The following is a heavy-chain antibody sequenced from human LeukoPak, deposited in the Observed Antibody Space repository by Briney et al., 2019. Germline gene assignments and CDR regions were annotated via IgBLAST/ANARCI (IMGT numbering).Heavy chain of an antibody. CDR3: ARAPSGSYYEAFDI. CDR2: MNPNSGNT. D-gene: IGHD1-26*01. J-gene: IGHJ3*02. Sequence: GASVKVSCKASGYTFTSYDINWVRQATGQGLEWMGWMNPNSGNTGYAQKFQGRVTMTRNTSISTAYMELSSLRSEDTAVYYCARAPSGSYYEAFDIWGQGTMVTVSS. CDR1: GYTFTSYD. V-gene: IGHV1-8*01.